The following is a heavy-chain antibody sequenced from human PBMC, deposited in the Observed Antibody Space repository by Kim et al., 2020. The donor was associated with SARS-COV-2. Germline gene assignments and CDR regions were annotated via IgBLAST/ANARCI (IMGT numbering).Heavy chain of an antibody. D-gene: IGHD1-26*01. Sequence: GESLKISCKGSGYSFTSYWISWVRQMPGKGLEWMGRIDPSDSYTNYSPSFQGHVTISADKSISTAYLQWSSLKASDTAMYYCARGSGSYGYYYYYGMDVWGQGTTVTVSS. CDR3: ARGSGSYGYYYYYGMDV. CDR1: GYSFTSYW. J-gene: IGHJ6*02. V-gene: IGHV5-10-1*01. CDR2: IDPSDSYT.